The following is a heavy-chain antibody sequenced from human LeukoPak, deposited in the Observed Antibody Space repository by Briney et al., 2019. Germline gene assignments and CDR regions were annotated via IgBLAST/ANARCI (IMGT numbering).Heavy chain of an antibody. D-gene: IGHD5-24*01. CDR3: ARDQGYNYYYYYGMDV. CDR1: GFTFSSYA. CDR2: IYSGGST. V-gene: IGHV3-53*01. Sequence: PGGSLRLSCAASGFTFSSYAISWVRQAPGKGLEWVSVIYSGGSTYYADSVKGRFTISRDNSKNTLYLQMNSLRAEDTAVYYCARDQGYNYYYYYGMDVWGQGTTVTVSS. J-gene: IGHJ6*02.